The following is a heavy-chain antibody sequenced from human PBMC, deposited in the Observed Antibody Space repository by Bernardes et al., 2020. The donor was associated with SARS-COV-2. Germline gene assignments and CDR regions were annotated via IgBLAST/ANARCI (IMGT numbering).Heavy chain of an antibody. CDR1: GGSIRSSN. CDR3: ARWYDSSVYSWLDP. J-gene: IGHJ5*02. D-gene: IGHD3-22*01. Sequence: SETLSLTCTVSGGSIRSSNWGWIRQSPGPGLAWIGHIYYSGNTNYNPSLESRVTISIDTSKNQFSLKLSSVTAADTAVYFCARWYDSSVYSWLDPWGQGTLVTVSS. CDR2: IYYSGNT. V-gene: IGHV4-59*01.